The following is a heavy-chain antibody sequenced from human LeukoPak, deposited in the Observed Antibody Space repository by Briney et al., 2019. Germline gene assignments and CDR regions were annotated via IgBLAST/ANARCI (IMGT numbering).Heavy chain of an antibody. Sequence: ASVKVPCKVSGYTLTELSMHWVRQAPGKGLEWMGGFDPEDGETIYAQKFQGRVTMTEDTSTDTAYMELGSLRSEDTAVYYCATGPAAIKRWFDPWGQGTLVTVSS. J-gene: IGHJ5*02. CDR1: GYTLTELS. D-gene: IGHD2-2*01. CDR2: FDPEDGET. V-gene: IGHV1-24*01. CDR3: ATGPAAIKRWFDP.